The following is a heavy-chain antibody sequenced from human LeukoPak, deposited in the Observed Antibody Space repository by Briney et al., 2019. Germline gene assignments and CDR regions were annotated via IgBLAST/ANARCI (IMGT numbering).Heavy chain of an antibody. Sequence: SVKVSCKASGGTFSSYAISWVRQAPGQGLERMGGIIPIFGTANYAQKFQGRVTITTDESTSTVYMELSSLRSEDTAVYYCARVGIAAADRPFDYWGQGTLVTVSS. V-gene: IGHV1-69*05. CDR2: IIPIFGTA. J-gene: IGHJ4*02. CDR3: ARVGIAAADRPFDY. CDR1: GGTFSSYA. D-gene: IGHD6-13*01.